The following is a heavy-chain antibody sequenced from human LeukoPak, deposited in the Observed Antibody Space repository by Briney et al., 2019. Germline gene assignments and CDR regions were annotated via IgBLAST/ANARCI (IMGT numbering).Heavy chain of an antibody. V-gene: IGHV3-53*01. D-gene: IGHD2-2*01. J-gene: IGHJ4*02. CDR3: ARSSRPNYFDY. Sequence: GGSLRLSCAASGFTVSSNYMSWVRQAPGKGLEWVSVIYSGGSTYYADSVKGRFTISRDNSKNTLYLQMNSLRAEDTAVYYCARSSRPNYFDYWGQGTLSPSPQ. CDR1: GFTVSSNY. CDR2: IYSGGST.